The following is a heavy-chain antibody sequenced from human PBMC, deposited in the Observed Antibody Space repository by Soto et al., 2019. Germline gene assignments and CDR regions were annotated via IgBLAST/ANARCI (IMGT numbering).Heavy chain of an antibody. CDR2: IIPLFGTT. D-gene: IGHD3-22*01. J-gene: IGHJ4*02. V-gene: IGHV1-69*12. CDR3: ATSPYSYDTSGYLDY. CDR1: GGTFSNYA. Sequence: QVQLVQSGAEVKKPGSSVTVSCRASGGTFSNYAINWVRQAPGQGLEWMAGIIPLFGTTNYAQKFQGRVTITADESTSTAYMELTRLSSEDTAVFYCATSPYSYDTSGYLDYWGQGTLVTVSS.